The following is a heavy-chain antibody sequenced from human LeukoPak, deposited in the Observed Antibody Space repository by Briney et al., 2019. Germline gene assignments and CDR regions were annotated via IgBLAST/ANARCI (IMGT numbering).Heavy chain of an antibody. CDR1: GGSISSHY. Sequence: SETLSLTCTVSGGSISSHYWSWIRQPPGKGLEWSGYIYYSGSTNYNPSLKSRVTISVDTSKNQFSLKLSSVTAADTAVYYCARAFRGGYSYYYYMDVWGKGTTVTVSS. CDR3: ARAFRGGYSYYYYMDV. D-gene: IGHD2-15*01. CDR2: IYYSGST. V-gene: IGHV4-59*11. J-gene: IGHJ6*03.